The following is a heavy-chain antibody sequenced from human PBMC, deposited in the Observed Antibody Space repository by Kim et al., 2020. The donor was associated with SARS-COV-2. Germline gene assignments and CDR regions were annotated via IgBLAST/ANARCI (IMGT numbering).Heavy chain of an antibody. CDR1: GFSVINTY. J-gene: IGHJ4*02. V-gene: IGHV3-53*01. D-gene: IGHD2-21*01. Sequence: GGSLRLSCVGSGFSVINTYMSWVRQAPGKGLEWVSVLYSGGLTYYADSVKGRFTISRDTARNTLYLLMSSLRCDDTAVYYCAQSKGTYLDFWGQGTLVTV. CDR3: AQSKGTYLDF. CDR2: LYSGGLT.